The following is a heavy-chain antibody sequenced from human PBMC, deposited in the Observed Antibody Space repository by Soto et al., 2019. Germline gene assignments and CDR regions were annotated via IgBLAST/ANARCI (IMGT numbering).Heavy chain of an antibody. Sequence: SETLSLTCTVSGGSMNYYYWIWIRQSPGKRLQWTGYIYYTGNINYNPSLESRVTMSVDTSKNQFSLKLRSVTAADTAVYYCARAGNSSSFWFDPWGQGTRVTVSS. V-gene: IGHV4-59*01. CDR1: GGSMNYYY. CDR3: ARAGNSSSFWFDP. CDR2: IYYTGNI. D-gene: IGHD6-6*01. J-gene: IGHJ5*02.